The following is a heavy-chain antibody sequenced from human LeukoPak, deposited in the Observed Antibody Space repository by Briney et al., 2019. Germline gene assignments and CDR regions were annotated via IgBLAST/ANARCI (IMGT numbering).Heavy chain of an antibody. V-gene: IGHV4-30-4*01. CDR1: GASISTGDYY. D-gene: IGHD3-16*02. Sequence: PSETPSLTCTVSGASISTGDYYWSWIRQPPGRGLEWIGYIYYSGSTDYNPSLKSRLTISVDTSKNQFSLKLRSVTAADTAVYYCARGPNYVWGSYRYFDYWGQGTLVTVSS. CDR2: IYYSGST. J-gene: IGHJ4*02. CDR3: ARGPNYVWGSYRYFDY.